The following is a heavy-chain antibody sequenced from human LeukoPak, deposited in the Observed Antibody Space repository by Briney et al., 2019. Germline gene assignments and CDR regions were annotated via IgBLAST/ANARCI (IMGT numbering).Heavy chain of an antibody. CDR1: GGTFSSYA. CDR3: ARASPGYSYGIYGMDV. J-gene: IGHJ6*02. D-gene: IGHD5-18*01. Sequence: SVKVSCKASGGTFSSYAISWERQAPGQGLEWMGRIIPILGIANYAQKFQGRVTITADKSTSTAYMELSSLRSEDTAVYYCARASPGYSYGIYGMDVWGQGTTVTVSS. V-gene: IGHV1-69*04. CDR2: IIPILGIA.